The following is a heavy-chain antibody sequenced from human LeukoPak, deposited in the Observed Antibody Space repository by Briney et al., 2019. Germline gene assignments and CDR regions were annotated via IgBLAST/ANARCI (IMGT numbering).Heavy chain of an antibody. Sequence: GESLKISCKGSGYSFTTYWIGWVRQMPGKGLEWMGIMYPGGSDTRYSPSFQGQVTISVDNSISIAYLQWSSLKASDTAMYYCVRLEVGRIDYWGQGTLVTVSS. CDR2: MYPGGSDT. CDR1: GYSFTTYW. J-gene: IGHJ4*02. D-gene: IGHD2-15*01. V-gene: IGHV5-51*01. CDR3: VRLEVGRIDY.